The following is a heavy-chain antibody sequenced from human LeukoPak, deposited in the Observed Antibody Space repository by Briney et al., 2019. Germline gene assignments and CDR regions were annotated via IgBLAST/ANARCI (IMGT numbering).Heavy chain of an antibody. V-gene: IGHV4-59*01. J-gene: IGHJ3*02. CDR1: GGSISNKY. D-gene: IGHD6-19*01. CDR2: IYYSGST. CDR3: ARTGGPTYKSSWFI. Sequence: SETLSLTCTVSGGSISNKYWSWIRQPPGKGLEWIGYIYYSGSTNYNPSLKSRVTISADTSKNQLSLKLSSVTAADTAVYYCARTGGPTYKSSWFIWGQGTMVTVSS.